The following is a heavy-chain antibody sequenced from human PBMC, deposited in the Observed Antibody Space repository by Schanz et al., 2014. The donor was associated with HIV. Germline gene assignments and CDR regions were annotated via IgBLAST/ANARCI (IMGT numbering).Heavy chain of an antibody. CDR1: GYTFNSYG. J-gene: IGHJ4*02. CDR3: ARDFSGWTEFDY. D-gene: IGHD6-19*01. Sequence: QVQLVQSGAEVKKPGASVKVSCKASGYTFNSYGIVWVRQAPGQGLEGMGWLNTYNGNTNYAQKFQGRVTMTTDTSTTTAYMNLRSLRSDDTAVYYCARDFSGWTEFDYWGQGTLVTVSS. CDR2: LNTYNGNT. V-gene: IGHV1-18*01.